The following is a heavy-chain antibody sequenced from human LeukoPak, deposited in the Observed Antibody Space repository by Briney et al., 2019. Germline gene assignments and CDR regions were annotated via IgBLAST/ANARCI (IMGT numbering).Heavy chain of an antibody. CDR1: GFTFSSYS. J-gene: IGHJ4*02. CDR3: ARLGIVTAAGYLLDY. V-gene: IGHV3-21*01. Sequence: KPGGSLRLSCAASGFTFSSYSMNWVRQAPGEGLEWVSSISSSSSYIYYADSVKGRFTISRDNAKNSLYLQMNSLRAEDTAVYYCARLGIVTAAGYLLDYWGQGTLVTVSS. D-gene: IGHD6-13*01. CDR2: ISSSSSYI.